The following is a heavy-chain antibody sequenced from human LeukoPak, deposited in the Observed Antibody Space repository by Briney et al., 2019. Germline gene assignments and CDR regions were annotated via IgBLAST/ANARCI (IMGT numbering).Heavy chain of an antibody. CDR1: GFTFSTYS. V-gene: IGHV3-21*01. CDR2: LSSSSTYI. Sequence: PGGSLRLSCAASGFTFSTYSMNWVRQAPGKGLEWVSSLSSSSTYIYYADSVKGRFTISRDNAKNSLYLQMNSLRAEDTAVYYCARVRCSGGSCFYNFDYWGQGSLVTVSS. J-gene: IGHJ4*02. D-gene: IGHD2-15*01. CDR3: ARVRCSGGSCFYNFDY.